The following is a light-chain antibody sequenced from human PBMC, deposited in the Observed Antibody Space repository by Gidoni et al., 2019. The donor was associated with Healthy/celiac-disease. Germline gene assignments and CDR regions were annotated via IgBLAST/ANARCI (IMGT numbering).Light chain of an antibody. V-gene: IGKV1-9*01. CDR2: AAS. CDR1: QGISSY. CDR3: QQINSYPLFP. Sequence: DIQLTQSPSFLSASVGDRVTITCRASQGISSYLAWYQQKPGKAPKHLIYAASTLQSGVPSRFSGSGSGTEFTLTISSLQPEDFATYYCQQINSYPLFPFGPGTKVDIK. J-gene: IGKJ3*01.